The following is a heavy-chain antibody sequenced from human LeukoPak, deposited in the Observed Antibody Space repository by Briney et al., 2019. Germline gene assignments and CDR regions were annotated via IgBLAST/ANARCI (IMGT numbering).Heavy chain of an antibody. J-gene: IGHJ4*02. Sequence: VSVKVSCKASGYTFTSYAMHWVRQAPGQRLEWMGWIYGGNGNTKYSQKFQGRVSITRDTSASTVYMELSSLGSEDTAVYYCARGWGGDCYHVHWGQGTLVTVSS. D-gene: IGHD2-21*02. CDR1: GYTFTSYA. CDR3: ARGWGGDCYHVH. V-gene: IGHV1-3*01. CDR2: IYGGNGNT.